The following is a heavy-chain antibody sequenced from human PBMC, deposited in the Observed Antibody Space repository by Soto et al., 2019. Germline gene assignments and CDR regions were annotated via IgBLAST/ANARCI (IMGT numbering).Heavy chain of an antibody. V-gene: IGHV1-2*04. J-gene: IGHJ6*02. CDR1: GYTFTGYY. CDR2: INPDSGGT. CDR3: ARQLRGDSYYYYYGMDV. D-gene: IGHD4-17*01. Sequence: ASVKVSCKASGYTFTGYYMHWVRQAPGQGLEWMGWINPDSGGTNYAQKFQGWVTMTRDTSISTAYMELSRLRSDDTAVYYCARQLRGDSYYYYYGMDVWGQGTTVTVSS.